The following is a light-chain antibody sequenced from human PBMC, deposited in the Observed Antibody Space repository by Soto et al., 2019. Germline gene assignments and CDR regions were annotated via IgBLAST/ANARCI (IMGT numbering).Light chain of an antibody. Sequence: EIVMTQSPPTLSLSPGERATLSCRASQSISSNLAWYQQKPGQAPRLLIYGASTRATGIPARFSGSGSGTTFTLTISSLQSEDFAVYSCHQYNNWPPYTFGQGNKLEIK. CDR1: QSISSN. CDR2: GAS. J-gene: IGKJ2*01. CDR3: HQYNNWPPYT. V-gene: IGKV3-15*01.